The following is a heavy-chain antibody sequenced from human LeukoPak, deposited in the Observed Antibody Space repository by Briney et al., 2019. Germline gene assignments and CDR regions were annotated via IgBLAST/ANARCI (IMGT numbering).Heavy chain of an antibody. J-gene: IGHJ3*02. CDR3: ARDTARWTGAFDI. Sequence: GTLSLTCAVSGGSISSSNWWSWVRQAPGKGLEWVANIKQDGREKYYVDSVKGRFTISRDNAKKSLYLEMNSLRAEDKAVYYCARDTARWTGAFDIWGQGTMVTVSS. CDR1: GGSISSSNW. CDR2: IKQDGREK. D-gene: IGHD5-24*01. V-gene: IGHV3-7*03.